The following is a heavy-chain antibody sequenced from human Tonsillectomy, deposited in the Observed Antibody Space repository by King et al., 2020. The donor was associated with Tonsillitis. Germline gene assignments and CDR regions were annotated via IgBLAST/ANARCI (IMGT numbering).Heavy chain of an antibody. CDR3: ARRGNAYNQDFDN. Sequence: LQLVQSGAEVKKPGESVKISCKGSGYSFTNYWIGWVRQMPGKGLEWMGIVYPGDSDTRYSPSFQGQVTISADKSISTAYLQWSSLKASDTAMYYCARRGNAYNQDFDNWGQGTLVTVSS. CDR1: GYSFTNYW. J-gene: IGHJ4*02. D-gene: IGHD5-24*01. CDR2: VYPGDSDT. V-gene: IGHV5-51*03.